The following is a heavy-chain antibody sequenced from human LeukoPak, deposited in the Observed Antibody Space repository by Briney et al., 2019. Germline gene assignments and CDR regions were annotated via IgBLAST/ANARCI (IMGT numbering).Heavy chain of an antibody. Sequence: GESLKISCAASGFTFRSYEMNWVRQAPGKGLEWVPYTSGSGSTIHYADSVKGRFTISRDNAKNSLFLQMNSLRAEDTAVYYCARGGYNYGYAFDIWGQGTMVTASS. D-gene: IGHD5-24*01. CDR3: ARGGYNYGYAFDI. V-gene: IGHV3-48*03. J-gene: IGHJ3*02. CDR1: GFTFRSYE. CDR2: TSGSGSTI.